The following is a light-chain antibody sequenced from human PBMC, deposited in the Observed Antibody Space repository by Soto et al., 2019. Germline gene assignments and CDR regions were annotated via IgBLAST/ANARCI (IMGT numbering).Light chain of an antibody. CDR3: QQRDIWPPLT. CDR1: QSVGVY. V-gene: IGKV3-11*01. CDR2: DAT. Sequence: VLTQSPATLSLSPGERATLFCKASQSVGVYMGWFQQKPGQAPRVLIYDATNRAGGVPARFSGSGSGTDFTLTISSLDAADSAVYYCQQRDIWPPLTFGGGTKLAIK. J-gene: IGKJ4*01.